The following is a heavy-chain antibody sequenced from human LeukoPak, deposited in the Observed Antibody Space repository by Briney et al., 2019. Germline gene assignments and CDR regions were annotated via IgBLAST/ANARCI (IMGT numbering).Heavy chain of an antibody. Sequence: GGSLRLSCAASGFTFDDYAMHWVRQAPGKGLEWVSGISWNSGSIGYADSVKGRFTISRDNAKNSLYLQMNSLRAEDTALYYCAKGGIAVTRGQGTLVTVSS. CDR1: GFTFDDYA. CDR2: ISWNSGSI. CDR3: AKGGIAVT. D-gene: IGHD6-19*01. J-gene: IGHJ4*02. V-gene: IGHV3-9*01.